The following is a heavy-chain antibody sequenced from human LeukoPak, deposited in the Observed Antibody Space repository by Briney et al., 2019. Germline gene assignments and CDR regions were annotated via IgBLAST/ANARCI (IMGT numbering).Heavy chain of an antibody. D-gene: IGHD3-22*01. CDR1: GFTFSSYA. CDR2: ISYDGSNK. J-gene: IGHJ4*02. CDR3: ARYYYDSSGYYKFDY. V-gene: IGHV3-30*04. Sequence: GGSLRLSCAASGFTFSSYAMHWVRQAPGKGLEWVAVISYDGSNKYYADSVKGRFTISRDNSKNTLYLQMNSLRAEDTAVYYCARYYYDSSGYYKFDYWGQGTLVTVSS.